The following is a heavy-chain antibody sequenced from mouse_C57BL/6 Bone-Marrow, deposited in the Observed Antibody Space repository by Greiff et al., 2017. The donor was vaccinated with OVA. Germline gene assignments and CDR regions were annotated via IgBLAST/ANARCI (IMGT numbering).Heavy chain of an antibody. CDR2: IWGGGST. Sequence: VQLQQSGPGLVAPSPCLSISCTVSGFSFTSSGVAWVRQPPGQGLAWLGVIWGGGSTNYNSAIMSRLSISKDNSKSQVLLKRNSLQTDDTAMYDGAELRGIYDGYSLAYWGQGTLVTVSA. CDR3: AELRGIYDGYSLAY. CDR1: GFSFTSSG. D-gene: IGHD2-3*01. V-gene: IGHV2-9*01. J-gene: IGHJ3*01.